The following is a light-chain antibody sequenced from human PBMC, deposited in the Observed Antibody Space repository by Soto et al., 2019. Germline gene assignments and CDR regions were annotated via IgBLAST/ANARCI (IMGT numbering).Light chain of an antibody. V-gene: IGLV4-69*01. Sequence: QSVLTQSPSASASLGASVKLTCTLSSGASSYAIAWHQQQPEKGPRYLVQLNSDGSHSKEDGIPDRFSGSSSGAERYLTISILQSEDETDYYCQTWGTGIQVFGGGTKLTVL. CDR2: LNSDGSH. J-gene: IGLJ2*01. CDR3: QTWGTGIQV. CDR1: SGASSYA.